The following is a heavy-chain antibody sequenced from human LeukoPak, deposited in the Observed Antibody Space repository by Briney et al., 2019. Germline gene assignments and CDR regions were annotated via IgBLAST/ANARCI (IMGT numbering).Heavy chain of an antibody. CDR1: GGTFSSYA. CDR3: AREGPLEWSTTYYFDY. D-gene: IGHD3-3*01. J-gene: IGHJ4*02. V-gene: IGHV1-69*13. Sequence: SVKVSCKASGGTFSSYAISWVRQAPGQGLEWMGEIIPIFGTANYAQKFQGRVTITADESTSTAYMELSSLRSEDTAVYYCAREGPLEWSTTYYFDYWGQGTLVTVSS. CDR2: IIPIFGTA.